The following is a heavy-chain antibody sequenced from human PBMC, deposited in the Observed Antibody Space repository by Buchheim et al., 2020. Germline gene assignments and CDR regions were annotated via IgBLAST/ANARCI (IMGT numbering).Heavy chain of an antibody. J-gene: IGHJ4*02. V-gene: IGHV3-23*01. Sequence: EVGLLESGGSLAQPGGSLILSCAASGFTFTSYLMMWVRQGPGKGLECVSTINGRGDNTYYADSVKGRFIISRDPSRHPIYFRMDSLRVEDTAIYYCAKVGSSAYFFESWGRGTL. CDR1: GFTFTSYL. CDR3: AKVGSSAYFFES. CDR2: INGRGDNT.